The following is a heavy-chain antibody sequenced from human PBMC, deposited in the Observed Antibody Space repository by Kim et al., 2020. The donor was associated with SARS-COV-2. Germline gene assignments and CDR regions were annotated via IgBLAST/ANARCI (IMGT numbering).Heavy chain of an antibody. CDR1: GGSISSSSYY. V-gene: IGHV4-39*01. D-gene: IGHD6-13*01. J-gene: IGHJ6*02. Sequence: SETLSLTCTVSGGSISSSSYYWGWIRQPPGKGLEWIGSIYYSGSTYYNPSLKSRVTISVDTSKNQFSLKLSSVTAADTAVYYCARRFGGSSWLYYYYGMDVWGQGTTVTVSS. CDR3: ARRFGGSSWLYYYYGMDV. CDR2: IYYSGST.